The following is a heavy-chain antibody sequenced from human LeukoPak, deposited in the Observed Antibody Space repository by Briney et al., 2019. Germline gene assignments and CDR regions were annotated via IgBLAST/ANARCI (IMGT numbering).Heavy chain of an antibody. V-gene: IGHV3-7*01. CDR2: IKQDGNEK. Sequence: GGSLRLSCAASGFTFSSYWVNWVRQAPGKGLEWVANIKQDGNEKHYEDSVKGRFSISRDNAKNSLYLQMDSLRAEDTAVYYCAKEGAYPIITYDSWGQGALVTVSS. J-gene: IGHJ5*01. D-gene: IGHD3-10*01. CDR3: AKEGAYPIITYDS. CDR1: GFTFSSYW.